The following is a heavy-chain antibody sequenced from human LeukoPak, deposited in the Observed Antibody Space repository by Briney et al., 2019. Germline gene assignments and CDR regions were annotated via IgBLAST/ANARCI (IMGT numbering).Heavy chain of an antibody. D-gene: IGHD1-26*01. CDR2: IYYSGST. CDR3: ATRSGSYRLFDY. V-gene: IGHV4-39*01. CDR1: GGPISSSSYY. Sequence: SETLSLTCTVSGGPISSSSYYWGWIRQPPGKGLEWIGSIYYSGSTYYNPSLKSRVTISVDTSKNQFSLKLSSVTAADTAVYYCATRSGSYRLFDYWGQGTLVTVSS. J-gene: IGHJ4*02.